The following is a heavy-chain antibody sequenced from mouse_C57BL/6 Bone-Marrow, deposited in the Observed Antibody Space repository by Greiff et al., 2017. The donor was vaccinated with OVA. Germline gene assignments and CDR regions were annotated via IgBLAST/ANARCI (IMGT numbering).Heavy chain of an antibody. CDR3: ARGAY. V-gene: IGHV1-80*01. Sequence: LMESGAELVKPGASVKISCKASGYTFSTYWMNWVKQRPGKGLEWIGQIYPGDGDTNYNGKFKGKATLTADKSSSTAYMQLSSLTSADSAVYFCARGAYWGQGTLVTVSS. J-gene: IGHJ3*01. CDR2: IYPGDGDT. CDR1: GYTFSTYW.